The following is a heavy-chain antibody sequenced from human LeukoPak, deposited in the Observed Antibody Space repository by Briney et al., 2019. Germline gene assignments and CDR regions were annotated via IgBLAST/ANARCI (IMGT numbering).Heavy chain of an antibody. CDR2: ISSSSSYI. J-gene: IGHJ4*02. V-gene: IGHV3-21*01. CDR1: GFTFSSYS. D-gene: IGHD6-19*01. Sequence: GGSLRLSCAASGFTFSSYSMNWVRQAPGKGLEWVSSISSSSSYIYYADSVKGRFTISRNNAKNSLYLQMNSLRAEDTAVYYCARDLAAVAWDYWGQGTLVTVSS. CDR3: ARDLAAVAWDY.